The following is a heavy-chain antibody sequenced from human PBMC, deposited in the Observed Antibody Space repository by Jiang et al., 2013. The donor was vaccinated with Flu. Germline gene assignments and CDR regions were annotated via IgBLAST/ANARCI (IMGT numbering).Heavy chain of an antibody. J-gene: IGHJ3*02. CDR1: GGSISSSSYY. CDR3: ATREVLLWFGEPPQLNAFDI. V-gene: IGHV4-39*01. D-gene: IGHD3-10*01. CDR2: IYYSGST. Sequence: GPGLVKPSETLSLTCTVSGGSISSSSYYWGWIRQPPGKGLEWIGSIYYSGSTYYNPSLKSRVTISVDTSKNQFSLKLSSVTAADTAVYYCATREVLLWFGEPPQLNAFDIWGQGTMVTVSS.